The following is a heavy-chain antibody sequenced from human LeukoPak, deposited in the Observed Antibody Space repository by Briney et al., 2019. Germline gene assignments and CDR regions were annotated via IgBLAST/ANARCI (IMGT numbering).Heavy chain of an antibody. CDR2: ISSSSSTI. CDR1: GFTFSSYS. V-gene: IGHV3-48*04. Sequence: GGSLRLSCAASGFTFSSYSMNWVRQAPGKGLEWVSYISSSSSTIYYADSVKGRFTISRDNAKNSLYLQMNSLRAEDTAVYYCARGVGVAATYSGADFDYWGQGTLVTVSS. J-gene: IGHJ4*02. CDR3: ARGVGVAATYSGADFDY. D-gene: IGHD2-15*01.